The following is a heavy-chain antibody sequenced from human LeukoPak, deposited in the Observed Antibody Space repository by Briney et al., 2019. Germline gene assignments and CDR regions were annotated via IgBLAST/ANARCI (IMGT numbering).Heavy chain of an antibody. CDR2: INPYNGNT. D-gene: IGHD3-10*01. J-gene: IGHJ4*02. CDR1: GYNFATYG. V-gene: IGHV1-18*01. Sequence: ASVKVSCKASGYNFATYGLTWVRQAPGQGLEWMGWINPYNGNTNYAQNFHGRVLMTTDTSTRTAYMELRSLRSDDTAIYYCTRVELWFGEFEKAKFDYWGQGTLVTVSS. CDR3: TRVELWFGEFEKAKFDY.